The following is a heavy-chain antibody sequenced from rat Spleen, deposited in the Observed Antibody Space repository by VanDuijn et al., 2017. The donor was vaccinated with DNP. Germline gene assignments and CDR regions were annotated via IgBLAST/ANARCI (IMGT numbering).Heavy chain of an antibody. J-gene: IGHJ3*01. CDR3: VRPLCYSSYGLAY. CDR2: ISSDGSST. CDR1: GFTFSNYY. V-gene: IGHV5-7*01. D-gene: IGHD1-2*01. Sequence: EVQLVESGGGLVQPGRSLKLSCAASGFTFSNYYMAWVRQAPKKGLEWVATISSDGSSTYYRDSVKGRFSISRDNAKDTLYLQWDSLRSEDTATYYCVRPLCYSSYGLAYWGQGTLVTVSS.